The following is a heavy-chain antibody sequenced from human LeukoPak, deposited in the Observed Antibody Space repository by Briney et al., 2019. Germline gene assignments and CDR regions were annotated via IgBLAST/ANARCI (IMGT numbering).Heavy chain of an antibody. CDR1: GFIFSSYG. CDR3: ARDKFRFDN. V-gene: IGHV3-33*01. CDR2: IWYNGSKK. D-gene: IGHD3-10*01. Sequence: GGSLRLSCAASGFIFSSYGMHWVRQAPGKGLEWVAVIWYNGSKKYYADSVKGRFTISRDSSKNTLYLQMNSLRAEDTAVYYCARDKFRFDNWGQGTLVTVSS. J-gene: IGHJ4*02.